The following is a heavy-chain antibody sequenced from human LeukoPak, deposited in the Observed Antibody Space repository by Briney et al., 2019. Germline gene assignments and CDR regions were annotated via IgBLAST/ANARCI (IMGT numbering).Heavy chain of an antibody. D-gene: IGHD3-22*01. Sequence: SETLSLTCTVSGGSISSYYWSWIRQPAGKGLEWIGRIYTSGSTNYNPSLKSRVTMSVDTSKNQFSLKLSSVTAADTAVYYCARDDYYDSSGYWYYWGQGTLVTVSP. CDR1: GGSISSYY. J-gene: IGHJ4*02. CDR3: ARDDYYDSSGYWYY. CDR2: IYTSGST. V-gene: IGHV4-4*07.